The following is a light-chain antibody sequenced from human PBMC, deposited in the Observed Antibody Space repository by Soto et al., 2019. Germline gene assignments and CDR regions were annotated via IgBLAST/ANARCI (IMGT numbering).Light chain of an antibody. CDR2: GAS. J-gene: IGKJ2*01. V-gene: IGKV3-20*01. CDR3: QQYGSSPYT. Sequence: EFVLTQSPGTLSLSPGERATLSCRASQSVSSSYLAWYQQKPGQAPRLLICGASSRATGIPDRFSGSGSGTDFTLTISRLEPEDFAVYYCQQYGSSPYTFGQGTNLEIK. CDR1: QSVSSSY.